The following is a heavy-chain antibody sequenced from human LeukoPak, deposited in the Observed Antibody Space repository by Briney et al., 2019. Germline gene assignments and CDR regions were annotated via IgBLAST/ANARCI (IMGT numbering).Heavy chain of an antibody. V-gene: IGHV3-23*01. J-gene: IGHJ4*02. CDR1: GFTFTNYA. CDR3: AKLTTAVAGLFDY. CDR2: ISGSGGRT. D-gene: IGHD6-19*01. Sequence: GGSLRPSCAASGFTFTNYAMSWVRQAPGKGLEWVSSISGSGGRTYYADSVKGRFTISRDNSKNTEFLEMNNLRAEDTAVYYCAKLTTAVAGLFDYWGQGTLVTVSS.